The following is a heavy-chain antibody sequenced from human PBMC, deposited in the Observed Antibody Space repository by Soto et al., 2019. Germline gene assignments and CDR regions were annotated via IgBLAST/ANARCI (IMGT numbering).Heavy chain of an antibody. J-gene: IGHJ4*03. CDR1: GFTFSSYG. CDR3: ARSLGYCSGGSCYHDY. Sequence: QVQLVESGGGVVQPGRSLRLSCAASGFTFSSYGMHWVRQAPGKGLEWVAVIWYDGSNKYYADSVKGRFTISRDNSKNKLYLQTNRLRAVDTAVYYCARSLGYCSGGSCYHDYWVHGTLVTVSS. CDR2: IWYDGSNK. D-gene: IGHD2-15*01. V-gene: IGHV3-33*01.